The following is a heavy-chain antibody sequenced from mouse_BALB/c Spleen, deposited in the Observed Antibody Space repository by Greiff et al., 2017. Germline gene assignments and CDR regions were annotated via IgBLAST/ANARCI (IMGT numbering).Heavy chain of an antibody. J-gene: IGHJ4*01. CDR1: GYSITSDYA. D-gene: IGHD1-1*01. CDR3: ARSLYYYGTYYAMDY. Sequence: EVKLQESGPGLVKPSQSLSLTCTVTGYSITSDYAWNWIRQFPGNKLEWMGYISYSGSTSYNPSLKSRISITRDTSKNQFFLQLNSVTTEDTATYYCARSLYYYGTYYAMDYWGQGTSVTVSS. CDR2: ISYSGST. V-gene: IGHV3-2*02.